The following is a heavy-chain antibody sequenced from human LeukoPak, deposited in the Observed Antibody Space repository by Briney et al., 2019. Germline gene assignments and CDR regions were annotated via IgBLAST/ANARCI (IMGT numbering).Heavy chain of an antibody. Sequence: GGSLRLSCAASGLTFRTYWMHWVRQAPGKGLVWVSRISSDGRNTIYPDAVKGRFTISRDNTNNILYLQMNSLRGDDTAVYYCARERDLRGAYCMDVWGKGTTVTVSS. V-gene: IGHV3-74*01. D-gene: IGHD5/OR15-5a*01. J-gene: IGHJ6*03. CDR2: ISSDGRNT. CDR1: GLTFRTYW. CDR3: ARERDLRGAYCMDV.